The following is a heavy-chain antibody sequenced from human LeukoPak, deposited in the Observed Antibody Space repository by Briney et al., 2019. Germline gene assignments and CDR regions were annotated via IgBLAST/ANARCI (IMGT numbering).Heavy chain of an antibody. D-gene: IGHD5-12*01. CDR1: GYTFISYG. Sequence: ASVKVSCKASGYTFISYGINWERQATGQGLEWMGWMNPNSGNTGYAQKFQGRVTMTRNTSISTAYMELSSLRSEDTAVYYCARIVATIDLPDYWGQGTLVTVSS. J-gene: IGHJ4*02. CDR3: ARIVATIDLPDY. V-gene: IGHV1-8*01. CDR2: MNPNSGNT.